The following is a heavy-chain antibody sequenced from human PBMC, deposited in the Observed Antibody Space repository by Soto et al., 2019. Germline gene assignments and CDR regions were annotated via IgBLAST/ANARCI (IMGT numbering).Heavy chain of an antibody. D-gene: IGHD3-10*01. V-gene: IGHV1-69*01. CDR2: IIAIFGTA. CDR3: ARDCPQSYGSGSAVAFDI. J-gene: IGHJ3*02. CDR1: GGTFSSYA. Sequence: QVQLVQSGAEVKKPGSSVKVSCKASGGTFSSYAISWVRQAPGQRLEWMGGIIAIFGTANYAQKFQGRVTITADESTSTAYVELSSLRSEDTAVYYCARDCPQSYGSGSAVAFDIWGQGTMVTVSS.